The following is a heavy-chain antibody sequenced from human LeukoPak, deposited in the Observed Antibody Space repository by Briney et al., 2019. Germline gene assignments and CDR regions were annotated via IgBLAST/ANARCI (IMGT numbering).Heavy chain of an antibody. D-gene: IGHD4-17*01. CDR2: IYYSGST. CDR3: ARYGGDYVAYGY. V-gene: IGHV4-31*11. J-gene: IGHJ4*02. CDR1: GGSFSGYY. Sequence: SETLSLTCAVYGGSFSGYYWSWIRQHPGKGLEWIGYIYYSGSTYYNPSLKSRVTISVDTSKNQFSLKLSSVTAADTAVYYCARYGGDYVAYGYWGQGTLVTVSS.